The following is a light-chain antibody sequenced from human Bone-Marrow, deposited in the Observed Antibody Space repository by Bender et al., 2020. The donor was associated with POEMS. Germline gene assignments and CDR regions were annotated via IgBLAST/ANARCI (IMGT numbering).Light chain of an antibody. CDR3: QVWDSSSDHWV. J-gene: IGLJ2*01. Sequence: SYVLTQPPSVSVAPGKTARITCVGDIIGSKSVHWYQQRPGQAPVLVIYNDSDRPSAIRERFSGSNSGNTATLTISWVEAGDEADYYCQVWDSSSDHWVFGGGTKLTVL. V-gene: IGLV3-21*04. CDR2: NDS. CDR1: IIGSKS.